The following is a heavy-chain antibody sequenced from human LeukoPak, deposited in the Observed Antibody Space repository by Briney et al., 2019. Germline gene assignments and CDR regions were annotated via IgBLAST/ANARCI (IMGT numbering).Heavy chain of an antibody. CDR2: MYASGDF. CDR1: GGSIGIYY. Sequence: SETLSLTCTVSGGSIGIYYWTWIRQSAGKGLEWLGRMYASGDFNYNPFLKSRVTMSVDTSKNQFSLNLNSVTAADTAVYYCARLTRLSTSPDRYYLDYWGQGTLVTVSS. V-gene: IGHV4-4*07. D-gene: IGHD6-6*01. J-gene: IGHJ4*02. CDR3: ARLTRLSTSPDRYYLDY.